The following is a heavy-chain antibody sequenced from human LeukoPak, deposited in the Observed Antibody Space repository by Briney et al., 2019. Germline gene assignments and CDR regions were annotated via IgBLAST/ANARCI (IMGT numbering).Heavy chain of an antibody. Sequence: GGSLRLSCATSGFTFSDAWMSWVRQAPAKGLEWVGRIQSKTDGGPPDYAAPVKGRFTISRDDSKNTLYLQMNSLKAGDTAVYYCTTDRGALTNWGQGTLVTVSS. D-gene: IGHD3-10*01. J-gene: IGHJ4*02. CDR3: TTDRGALTN. CDR1: GFTFSDAW. V-gene: IGHV3-15*01. CDR2: IQSKTDGGPP.